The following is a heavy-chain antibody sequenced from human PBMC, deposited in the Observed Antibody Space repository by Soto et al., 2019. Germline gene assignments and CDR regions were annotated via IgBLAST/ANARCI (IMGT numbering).Heavy chain of an antibody. Sequence: KPSETLSLTCAVSGGSISSSNWWSWVRQPPGKGLEWIGEIYHSGSTNYNPSLKSRVTISVDKSKNQFSLKLSSVTAADTAVYYCASGGLWFGKKHYYYGMDVWGQGTTVTVSS. D-gene: IGHD3-10*01. CDR3: ASGGLWFGKKHYYYGMDV. J-gene: IGHJ6*02. V-gene: IGHV4-4*02. CDR1: GGSISSSNW. CDR2: IYHSGST.